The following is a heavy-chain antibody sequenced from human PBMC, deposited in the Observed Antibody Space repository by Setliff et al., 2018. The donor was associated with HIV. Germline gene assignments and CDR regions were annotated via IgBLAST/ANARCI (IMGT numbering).Heavy chain of an antibody. Sequence: PSETLSLTCTVSGGSISSFSYYWAWIRQSPGKGLEWIGNVYHSGGTDYNPSLRSRVTISVDTSTNQFSLNLASVTAADTADYYCTRRFEKWLAFDYWGQGTLVTVSS. CDR1: GGSISSFSYY. CDR2: VYHSGGT. CDR3: TRRFEKWLAFDY. D-gene: IGHD6-19*01. V-gene: IGHV4-39*01. J-gene: IGHJ4*02.